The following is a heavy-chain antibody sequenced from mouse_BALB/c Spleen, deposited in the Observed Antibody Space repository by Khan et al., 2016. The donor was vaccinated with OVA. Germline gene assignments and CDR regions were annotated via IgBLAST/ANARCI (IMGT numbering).Heavy chain of an antibody. V-gene: IGHV1-63*02. D-gene: IGHD3-1*01. CDR2: IYPGGGYT. Sequence: QVQLKESGAELVRPGTSVKMSCKAAGYTFTNYWIGWVKQRPGHGLEWIGDIYPGGGYTYYNEKFKGKATLTADTSSSTAYMQVSSLTSEDSAIYYCARRGAARATLDYFDYWGQGTTLTVSS. CDR3: ARRGAARATLDYFDY. J-gene: IGHJ2*01. CDR1: GYTFTNYW.